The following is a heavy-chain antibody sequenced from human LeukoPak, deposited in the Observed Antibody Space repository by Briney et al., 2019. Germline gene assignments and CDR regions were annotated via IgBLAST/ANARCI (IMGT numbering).Heavy chain of an antibody. CDR2: ISSSSSTI. Sequence: GGSLRLSCAASGFTFSSYSMNWVRQAPGKGLEWVSYISSSSSTIYYADSVKGRFTISRDNAKNSLYLQMNSLRAEDTAVYYCARDLTYFWSGYYHYFDYWGQGTLVTVSS. J-gene: IGHJ4*02. D-gene: IGHD3-3*01. CDR3: ARDLTYFWSGYYHYFDY. V-gene: IGHV3-48*04. CDR1: GFTFSSYS.